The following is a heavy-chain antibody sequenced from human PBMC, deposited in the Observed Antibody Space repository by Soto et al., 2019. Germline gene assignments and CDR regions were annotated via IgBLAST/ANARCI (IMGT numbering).Heavy chain of an antibody. CDR2: INPSGGST. J-gene: IGHJ3*02. CDR3: ARDYEDDAFDI. CDR1: GYTCTSNY. Sequence: ASLTVSWKPSGYTCTSNYMYWVGQAPGQGLEWMGIINPSGGSTSYAQKFQGRVTMTRDTSTSTVYMELSSLRSEDTAVYYCARDYEDDAFDIWGQGKMVNVS. V-gene: IGHV1-46*01. D-gene: IGHD3-3*01.